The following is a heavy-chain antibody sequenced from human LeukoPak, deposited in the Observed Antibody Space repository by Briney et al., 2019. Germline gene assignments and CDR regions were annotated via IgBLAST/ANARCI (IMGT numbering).Heavy chain of an antibody. V-gene: IGHV3-23*01. D-gene: IGHD2-15*01. CDR2: MSSSDDGR. CDR3: AKNGDRGAYCSGGTCYPYYYYYMDV. J-gene: IGHJ6*03. Sequence: GGSLRLSCATSGFSFSSYAMSWVRQAPGKGLEWVSAMSSSDDGRYYAASVRGRFTISRDTSRSTLYLQMNSLRAEDAAVYYCAKNGDRGAYCSGGTCYPYYYYYMDVWGKGTTVTISS. CDR1: GFSFSSYA.